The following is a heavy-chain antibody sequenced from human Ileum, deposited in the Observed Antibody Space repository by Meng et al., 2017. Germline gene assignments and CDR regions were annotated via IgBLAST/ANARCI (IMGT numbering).Heavy chain of an antibody. CDR2: ISWNSGGI. V-gene: IGHV3-9*01. CDR1: GFTFDDYA. CDR3: AKDAIAAADNYYFDY. Sequence: SLKISCAASGFTFDDYAMHWVRQAPGKGQEWVSGISWNSGGIGYADSVKGRFTISRDNAKNSLYLQMNSLRAEDTALYYCAKDAIAAADNYYFDYWGQGTLVTVSS. J-gene: IGHJ4*02. D-gene: IGHD6-13*01.